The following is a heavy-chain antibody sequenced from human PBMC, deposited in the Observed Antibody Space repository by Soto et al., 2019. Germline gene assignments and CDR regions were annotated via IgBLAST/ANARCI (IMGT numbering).Heavy chain of an antibody. CDR2: AY. V-gene: IGHV2-5*01. J-gene: IGHJ4*02. Sequence: SGPTLVNPTHTLTLTCTVSGFSVPTSVQTLGWIRLPPAKAPEWLALAYPYSPSLQNRVMFTKDTSKNQVVLTMTNVDPGATATYYCTLRDDSSTGPIYWGQGIQVTVSS. D-gene: IGHD3-16*01. CDR3: TLRDDSSTGPIY. CDR1: GFSVPTSVQT.